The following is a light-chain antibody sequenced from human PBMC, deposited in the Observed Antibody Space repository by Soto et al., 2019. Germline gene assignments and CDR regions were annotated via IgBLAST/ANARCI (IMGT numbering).Light chain of an antibody. Sequence: QSALTQPRSVSGSPGQSVTISCTGTSSDIGVYNYVSWYQQHPGKAPKLVIYDVSKRPSGVPDLFSGSKSGNTASLTISGLQAEDEADYYCCSYAGSYTYVFATGTKLTVL. CDR3: CSYAGSYTYV. V-gene: IGLV2-11*01. J-gene: IGLJ1*01. CDR1: SSDIGVYNY. CDR2: DVS.